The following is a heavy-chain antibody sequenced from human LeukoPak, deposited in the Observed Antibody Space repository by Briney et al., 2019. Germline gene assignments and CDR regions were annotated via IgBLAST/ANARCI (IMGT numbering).Heavy chain of an antibody. CDR1: GGSFSGYY. CDR2: INHSGST. V-gene: IGHV4-34*01. J-gene: IGHJ6*02. Sequence: SETLSLTCAVYGGSFSGYYWSWIRQPPGKGLEWTGEINHSGSTNYNPSLKSRVTISVDRSKNQFSLKLSSVTAADTAVYYCARSSTYYYDSSGYYTLTYYYYGMDVWGQGTTVTVSS. D-gene: IGHD3-22*01. CDR3: ARSSTYYYDSSGYYTLTYYYYGMDV.